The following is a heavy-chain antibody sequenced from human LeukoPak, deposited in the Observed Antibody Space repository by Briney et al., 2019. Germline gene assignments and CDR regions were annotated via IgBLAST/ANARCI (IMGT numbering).Heavy chain of an antibody. J-gene: IGHJ3*02. CDR2: INPSGGST. Sequence: ASVKVSCKASGYTFTSYYMHWVRQAPGQGLEWMGIINPSGGSTSHAQKFQGRVTMTRDTSTRTVYMELSSLRSEDTAVYYCARVIRSYYDFWSGPDAFDIWGQGTMVTVSS. CDR1: GYTFTSYY. V-gene: IGHV1-46*01. CDR3: ARVIRSYYDFWSGPDAFDI. D-gene: IGHD3-3*01.